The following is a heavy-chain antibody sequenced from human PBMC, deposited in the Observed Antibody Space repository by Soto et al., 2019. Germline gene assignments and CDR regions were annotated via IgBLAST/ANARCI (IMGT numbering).Heavy chain of an antibody. CDR3: ARASTVTTRGSRNNWFDP. Sequence: SETLSLTCTVSGGSISRYYWSWIRQPPGKALKWIGYIYYSGSTNYNPSLKSRVTISVDTSKNQFSLKLSSVTAADTAVYYCARASTVTTRGSRNNWFDPWGQGTLVTVS. CDR2: IYYSGST. CDR1: GGSISRYY. J-gene: IGHJ5*02. V-gene: IGHV4-59*08. D-gene: IGHD4-17*01.